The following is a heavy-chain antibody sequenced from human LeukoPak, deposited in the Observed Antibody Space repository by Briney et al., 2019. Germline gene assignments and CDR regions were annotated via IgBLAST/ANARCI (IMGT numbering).Heavy chain of an antibody. CDR2: IKTDGGTT. J-gene: IGHJ3*02. D-gene: IGHD5-18*01. Sequence: SGGSLRLSCAASGFTFSKAWMSWVRQAPGKGLEWVGRIKTDGGTTDYAAPVKGRITISRDDSKNTLYLQMNSLKTEDTAVYFCTTEGYTYGYHSFDIWGQGTMVTVSS. CDR1: GFTFSKAW. V-gene: IGHV3-15*01. CDR3: TTEGYTYGYHSFDI.